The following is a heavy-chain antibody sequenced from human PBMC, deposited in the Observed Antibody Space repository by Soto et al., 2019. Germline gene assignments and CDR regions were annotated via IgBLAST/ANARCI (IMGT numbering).Heavy chain of an antibody. CDR1: GGSISSYY. CDR2: IYYSGST. D-gene: IGHD3-3*01. Sequence: PSETLSLTCTVSGGSISSYYWSWIRQHPGKGLEWIGYIYYSGSTYYNPSLKSRVTISVDTSKNQFSLKLSSVTAADTAVYYCARAEDYDFYWFDPWGQGTLVTVSS. V-gene: IGHV4-59*06. J-gene: IGHJ5*02. CDR3: ARAEDYDFYWFDP.